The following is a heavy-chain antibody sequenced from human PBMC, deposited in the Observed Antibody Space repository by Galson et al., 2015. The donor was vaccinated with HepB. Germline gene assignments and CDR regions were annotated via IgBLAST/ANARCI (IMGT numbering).Heavy chain of an antibody. CDR2: ISYDGTKQ. CDR1: GFTFSYYA. V-gene: IGHV3-30*03. J-gene: IGHJ4*02. CDR3: ARPLLPYSGTSPLDS. Sequence: SLRLSCAASGFTFSYYAIPWVRQAPGKGLEWVALISYDGTKQYYADSVEGRFTISRDNSKNTVYLQMNNVTTDDTAVYYCARPLLPYSGTSPLDSWGQGTLVSVSS. D-gene: IGHD4-11*01.